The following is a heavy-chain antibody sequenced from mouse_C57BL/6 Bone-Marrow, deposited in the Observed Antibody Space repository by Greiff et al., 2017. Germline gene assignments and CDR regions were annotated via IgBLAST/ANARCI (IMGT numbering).Heavy chain of an antibody. Sequence: EVKLMESGGDLVKPGGSLKLSCAASGFTFSSYGMSWVRQTPDKRLEWVATISSGGSYTDYPDSVKGRFTISRDNAKNTLYLQMSSLKSEDTAMYYCARRRYGSSSWYFDVWGTGTTVTVSA. V-gene: IGHV5-6*02. CDR1: GFTFSSYG. CDR3: ARRRYGSSSWYFDV. D-gene: IGHD1-1*01. J-gene: IGHJ1*03. CDR2: ISSGGSYT.